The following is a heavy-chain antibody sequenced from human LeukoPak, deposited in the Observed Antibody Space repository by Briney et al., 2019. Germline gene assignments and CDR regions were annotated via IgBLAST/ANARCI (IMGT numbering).Heavy chain of an antibody. V-gene: IGHV3-53*01. J-gene: IGHJ3*02. CDR2: IYSGGST. Sequence: GGSLRLSCAASGFTFSSYSMNWVRQAPGKGLEWVSVIYSGGSTYYADSVKGRFTISRDNSKNTLYLQMNSLRAEDTAVYYCARGRGYSYGYVGFAFDIWGQGTMVTVSS. CDR3: ARGRGYSYGYVGFAFDI. D-gene: IGHD5-18*01. CDR1: GFTFSSYS.